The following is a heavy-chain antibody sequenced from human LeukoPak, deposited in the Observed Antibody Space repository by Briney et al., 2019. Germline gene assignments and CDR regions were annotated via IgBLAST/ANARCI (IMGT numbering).Heavy chain of an antibody. V-gene: IGHV1-8*01. J-gene: IGHJ4*02. Sequence: GASVKVSCKASGYTFTSYDINWVRQATGHGLEWMGWINLNSGDTAYAQKFQGRVTMTRNSTLRTAYMELSSLRSEDTAVYCCAEKAVFDYWGQGTLVTVSS. CDR3: AEKAVFDY. CDR2: INLNSGDT. CDR1: GYTFTSYD. D-gene: IGHD6-19*01.